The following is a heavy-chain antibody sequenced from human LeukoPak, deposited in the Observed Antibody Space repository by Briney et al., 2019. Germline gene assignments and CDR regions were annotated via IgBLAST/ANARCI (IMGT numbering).Heavy chain of an antibody. V-gene: IGHV5-51*01. CDR2: IYPGDSNT. CDR1: GYSFTHYW. D-gene: IGHD1-7*01. J-gene: IGHJ5*02. Sequence: GESLKISCKGSGYSFTHYWIGWVRQMPGKGLEWMGIIYPGDSNTRYSPSFQGQVTISADKSISTAYLQWSSLKASDTATYYCARFIATRRTTGEGSDWFDPWGQGTLVTVSS. CDR3: ARFIATRRTTGEGSDWFDP.